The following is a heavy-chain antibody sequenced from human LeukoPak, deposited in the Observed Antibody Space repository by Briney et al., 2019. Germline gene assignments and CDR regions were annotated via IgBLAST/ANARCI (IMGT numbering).Heavy chain of an antibody. J-gene: IGHJ4*02. CDR1: GGSISSSSYY. D-gene: IGHD3-3*01. CDR2: IYYSGST. CDR3: ARTIFGVVITLFDY. Sequence: SETLSLTCTVSGGSISSSSYYRGWIRQPPGKGLEWIGSIYYSGSTYYNPSLKSRVTISVDTSKNQFSLKLSSVTAADTAVYYCARTIFGVVITLFDYWGQGTLVTVSS. V-gene: IGHV4-39*07.